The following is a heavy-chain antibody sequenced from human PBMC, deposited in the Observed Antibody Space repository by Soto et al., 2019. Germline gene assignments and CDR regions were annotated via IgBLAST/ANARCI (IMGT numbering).Heavy chain of an antibody. Sequence: SETLSLTCSVSGYSVSSSDYYWAWIRQPPGKGLEWIGSMLYSGLTYYNPSLKSRVTLSVDTSKNQFSVKLSSVTAADTAVYYCARGRGIAARRGFDYGGQGTRFTGSS. V-gene: IGHV4-39*01. D-gene: IGHD6-6*01. CDR1: GYSVSSSDYY. CDR2: MLYSGLT. J-gene: IGHJ4*02. CDR3: ARGRGIAARRGFDY.